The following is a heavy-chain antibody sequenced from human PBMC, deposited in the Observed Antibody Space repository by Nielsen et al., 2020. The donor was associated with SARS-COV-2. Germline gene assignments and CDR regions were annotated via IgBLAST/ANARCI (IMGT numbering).Heavy chain of an antibody. V-gene: IGHV3-9*01. Sequence: SLKISCAASGFTFDDYAMHWVRQAPGKGLEWVSGISWNSGSIGYADSVKGRFTISRDNAKNTLYLQMNSLRAEDTAVYYCARVLTRVGIFDYWGQGTLVTVSS. D-gene: IGHD4-11*01. J-gene: IGHJ4*02. CDR2: ISWNSGSI. CDR3: ARVLTRVGIFDY. CDR1: GFTFDDYA.